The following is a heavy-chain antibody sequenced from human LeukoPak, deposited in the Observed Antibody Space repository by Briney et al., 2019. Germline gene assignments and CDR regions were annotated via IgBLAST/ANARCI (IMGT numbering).Heavy chain of an antibody. Sequence: GGSLRLSCAASGFTFDDYGMSWVRQAPGKGLEWVSGINWNGGSTGYADSVKGRFTISRDNAKNSLYLQMNSLRAEDTALYHCARSTHYYYYYGMESGAKGPRSPSP. CDR2: INWNGGST. V-gene: IGHV3-20*01. CDR3: ARSTHYYYYYGMES. J-gene: IGHJ6*02. D-gene: IGHD2-2*01. CDR1: GFTFDDYG.